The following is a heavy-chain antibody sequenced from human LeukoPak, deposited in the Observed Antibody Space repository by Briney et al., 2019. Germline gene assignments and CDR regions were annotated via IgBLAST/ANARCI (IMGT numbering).Heavy chain of an antibody. D-gene: IGHD3-3*01. CDR2: IDHRGNT. Sequence: KPSETLSLTCGVFGGSFGAYFWNWIRQPPGGGLEWIGEIDHRGNTTYNPSLKSRLTISVDKSKNQFSLRLNSMTAADTALYYCARGSRYDFWCGWVRTGGRYFDYWGQGTLVTVSS. J-gene: IGHJ4*02. V-gene: IGHV4-34*01. CDR3: ARGSRYDFWCGWVRTGGRYFDY. CDR1: GGSFGAYF.